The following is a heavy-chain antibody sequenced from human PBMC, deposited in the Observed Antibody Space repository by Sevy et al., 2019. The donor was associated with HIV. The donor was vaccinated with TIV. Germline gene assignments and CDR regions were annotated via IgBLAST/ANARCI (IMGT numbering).Heavy chain of an antibody. V-gene: IGHV1-69*13. D-gene: IGHD2-2*01. J-gene: IGHJ6*02. CDR2: IIPIFGTA. CDR3: ASGWDIVVVPAYYYGMDV. Sequence: ASVKVSCKASGGTFSSYAISWVRQAPGQGLEWMGGIIPIFGTANYARKFQGRVTITADESTSTAYMELSSLGSEDTAVYYCASGWDIVVVPAYYYGMDVWGQGTTVTVSS. CDR1: GGTFSSYA.